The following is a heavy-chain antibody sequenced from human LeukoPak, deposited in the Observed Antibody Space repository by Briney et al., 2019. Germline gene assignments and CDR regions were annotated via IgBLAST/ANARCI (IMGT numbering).Heavy chain of an antibody. CDR2: IYAGGTT. J-gene: IGHJ4*02. V-gene: IGHV3-66*01. CDR1: GFTVSTNY. Sequence: PGGSLRLSCAASGFTVSTNYMSWVRQAPGKGLEWVSVIYAGGTTYYADSVQGRFTISRDNSKNTLYLQMNSLRAEDTAVYYCAKDRGGVCDYWGQGTLVTVSS. D-gene: IGHD3-10*01. CDR3: AKDRGGVCDY.